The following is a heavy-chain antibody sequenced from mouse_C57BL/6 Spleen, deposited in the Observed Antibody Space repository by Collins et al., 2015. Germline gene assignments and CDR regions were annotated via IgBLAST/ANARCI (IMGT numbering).Heavy chain of an antibody. V-gene: IGHV7-3*01. J-gene: IGHJ2*01. CDR2: IRNKAYGYTT. D-gene: IGHD1-2*01. CDR3: ARYITATGFDF. Sequence: EVKLVESGGGLVQPGGSLSLSCAASGFTFTDYYMSWVRQPPGKALEWLGFIRNKAYGYTTEYSASVKGRFTISRDSSQSILSLQMNALRAEDSATYYCARYITATGFDFWGQGTTLTVSS. CDR1: GFTFTDYY.